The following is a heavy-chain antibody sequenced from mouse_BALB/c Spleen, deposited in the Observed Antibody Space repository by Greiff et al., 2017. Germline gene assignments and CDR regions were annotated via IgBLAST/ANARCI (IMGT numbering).Heavy chain of an antibody. Sequence: DVMLVESGGGLVKPGGSLKLSCAASGFTFSSYAMSWVRQTPEKRLEWVASISSGGSTYYPDSVKGRFTISRDNARNILYLQMSSLRSEDTAMYYCARCYYGSSPYAMDYWGQGTSVTVSS. CDR2: ISSGGST. D-gene: IGHD1-1*01. V-gene: IGHV5-6-5*01. CDR1: GFTFSSYA. CDR3: ARCYYGSSPYAMDY. J-gene: IGHJ4*01.